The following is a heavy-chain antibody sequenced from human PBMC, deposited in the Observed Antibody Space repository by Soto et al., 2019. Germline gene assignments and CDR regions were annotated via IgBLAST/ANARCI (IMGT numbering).Heavy chain of an antibody. CDR2: IYYSGST. J-gene: IGHJ6*02. Sequence: EIVSPTFHVAGGSRSRSSYYWGWIRQPPGKGLEWIGSIYYSGSTYYNPSLKSRVTISVDTSKNQFSLKLSSVTAADTAVYYCAKDMGATRGTYYYYYGMDGWGQGTTVNVSS. CDR1: GGSRSRSSYY. V-gene: IGHV4-39*01. D-gene: IGHD1-26*01. CDR3: AKDMGATRGTYYYYYGMDG.